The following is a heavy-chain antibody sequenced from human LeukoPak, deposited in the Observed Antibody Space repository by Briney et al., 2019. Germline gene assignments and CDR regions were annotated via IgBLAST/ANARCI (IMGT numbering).Heavy chain of an antibody. CDR3: ARVGRGLYSMDV. Sequence: PAGGSLRLSCAASGFTFSIHGMNWVRQTPGKGLEWVSYIINSGGTIYYADSVQGRFTISRDNAKNSLYLQVNSLRDEDTAVYYCARVGRGLYSMDVWGQGTTVTVSS. J-gene: IGHJ6*02. CDR1: GFTFSIHG. V-gene: IGHV3-48*02. CDR2: IINSGGTI. D-gene: IGHD3-10*01.